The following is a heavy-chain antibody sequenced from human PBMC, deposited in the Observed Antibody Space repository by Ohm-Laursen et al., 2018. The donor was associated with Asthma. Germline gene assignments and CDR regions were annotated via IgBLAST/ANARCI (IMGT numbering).Heavy chain of an antibody. J-gene: IGHJ4*02. CDR3: ARMTGGYYYSH. CDR1: GFTFSPYS. CDR2: ISKSTRTI. D-gene: IGHD3-22*01. Sequence: SLRLSCAASGFTFSPYSMNWVRQAPGKGLEWVSYISKSTRTIKYADSVKGRFTISRDNSKNTLYLQMNSLRVEDTAVFYCARMTGGYYYSHWGQGILVTVSS. V-gene: IGHV3-48*01.